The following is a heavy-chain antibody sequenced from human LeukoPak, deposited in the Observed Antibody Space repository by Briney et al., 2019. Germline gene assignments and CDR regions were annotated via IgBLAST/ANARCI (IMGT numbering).Heavy chain of an antibody. Sequence: GGSLRLSCAASGFTFSSYAMSWVRQAPGKGLEWVSAISGSGGSTYYADSVKGRFTISRDNSKNKLYLQMNSLRAEDTAVYYCAKDGITSHYYDSEGAFDIWGQGTMVTVSS. V-gene: IGHV3-23*01. CDR2: ISGSGGST. CDR3: AKDGITSHYYDSEGAFDI. D-gene: IGHD3-10*01. J-gene: IGHJ3*02. CDR1: GFTFSSYA.